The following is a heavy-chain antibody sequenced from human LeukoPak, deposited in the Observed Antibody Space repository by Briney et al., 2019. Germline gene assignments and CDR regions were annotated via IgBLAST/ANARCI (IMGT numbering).Heavy chain of an antibody. V-gene: IGHV3-21*01. J-gene: IGHJ4*02. Sequence: PGGSLRLSCAASGFXXXXXSMNWVRQTPXXXXXXXSSISSDSVYKYYTDSVKGRFTISRDNAKNLLYLQMNSLRAEDTAVYYCARDGVAWSRDYWGQGTLVTVSS. CDR1: GFXXXXXS. D-gene: IGHD3-3*01. CDR3: ARDGVAWSRDY. CDR2: ISSDSVYK.